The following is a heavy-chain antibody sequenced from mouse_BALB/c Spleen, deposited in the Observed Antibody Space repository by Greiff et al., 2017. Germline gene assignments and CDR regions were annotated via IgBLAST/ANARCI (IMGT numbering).Heavy chain of an antibody. Sequence: DVMLVESGGGLVQPGGSRKLSCAASGFTFSSFGMHWVRQAPEKGLEWVAYISSGSSTIYYADTVKGRFTISRDNPKNTLFLQMTSLRSEDTAMYYCARREDYAPFAYWGQGTLVTVSA. J-gene: IGHJ3*01. D-gene: IGHD2-4*01. CDR3: ARREDYAPFAY. CDR1: GFTFSSFG. CDR2: ISSGSSTI. V-gene: IGHV5-17*02.